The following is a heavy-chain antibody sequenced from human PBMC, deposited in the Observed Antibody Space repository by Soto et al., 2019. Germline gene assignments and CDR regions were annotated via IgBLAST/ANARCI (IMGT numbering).Heavy chain of an antibody. J-gene: IGHJ6*02. V-gene: IGHV1-46*04. Sequence: GASVKVSCKASGYTFTSNYLHWVRQAPGQGLEWMGVINPSDGTTSYAQILQGRVTMTRDTSTSTVYMELSSLRSEDTAVYYCARDGTVMGHYVDQYYYPMDIWGQGTTVTVS. D-gene: IGHD4-17*01. CDR1: GYTFTSNY. CDR3: ARDGTVMGHYVDQYYYPMDI. CDR2: INPSDGTT.